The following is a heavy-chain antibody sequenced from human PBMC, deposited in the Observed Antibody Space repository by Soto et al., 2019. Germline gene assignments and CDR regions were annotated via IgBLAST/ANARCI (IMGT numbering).Heavy chain of an antibody. CDR2: IIPIFGTA. J-gene: IGHJ6*03. Sequence: SVKVSCKASGGTFSSYAISWVRQAPGQGLEWMGGIIPIFGTANYAQKFQGRVTITADESTSTAYMELRSLRSDDTAVYYRARERSGSPLRYYYYMDVWGKGTTVTVSS. CDR1: GGTFSSYA. V-gene: IGHV1-69*13. D-gene: IGHD6-6*01. CDR3: ARERSGSPLRYYYYMDV.